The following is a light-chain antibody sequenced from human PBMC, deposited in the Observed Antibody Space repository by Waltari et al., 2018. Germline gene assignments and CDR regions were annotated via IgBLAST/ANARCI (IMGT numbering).Light chain of an antibody. CDR1: KLVDKY. CDR3: QAWDSSTANWV. Sequence: SYELTQPPSVSVSPGQTASITCSGDKLVDKYACWHQQKPGQSPVLVIYQDSKRPSGIPERFSGSNSGNTATLTISGTQAMDEADYYCQAWDSSTANWVFGGGTKLTVL. CDR2: QDS. V-gene: IGLV3-1*01. J-gene: IGLJ3*02.